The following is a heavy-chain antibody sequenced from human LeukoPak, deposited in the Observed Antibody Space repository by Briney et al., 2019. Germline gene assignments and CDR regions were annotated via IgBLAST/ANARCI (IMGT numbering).Heavy chain of an antibody. CDR3: ARERSGSYYGPTFDY. D-gene: IGHD3-10*01. Sequence: PSETLSLTCTVSGGSISSSHHYWGWIRQPPGKGLEWIGNILYSGSTNYNPSLKSRVTISVDTSKNQFSLKLSSVTAADAAVYYCARERSGSYYGPTFDYWGQGTPVTVSS. CDR2: ILYSGST. CDR1: GGSISSSHHY. J-gene: IGHJ4*02. V-gene: IGHV4-39*07.